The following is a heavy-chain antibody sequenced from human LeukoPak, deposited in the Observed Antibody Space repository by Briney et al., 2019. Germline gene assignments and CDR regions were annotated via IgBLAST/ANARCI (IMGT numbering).Heavy chain of an antibody. CDR1: GFTFSSYD. J-gene: IGHJ4*02. V-gene: IGHV3-23*01. CDR2: ISGRGGNT. CDR3: ARDSPAGRTYFDY. D-gene: IGHD1-1*01. Sequence: GGSLRLSCAASGFTFSSYDMSWVRQAPGKGLEWVSGISGRGGNTYYADSVKGRFTISRDNSKNTLYLQMNSLSTEDTAVYYCARDSPAGRTYFDYWGQGTLVTVSS.